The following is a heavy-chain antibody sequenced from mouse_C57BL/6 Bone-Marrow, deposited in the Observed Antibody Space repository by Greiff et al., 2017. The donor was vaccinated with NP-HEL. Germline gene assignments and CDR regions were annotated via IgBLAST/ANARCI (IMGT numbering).Heavy chain of an antibody. CDR3: ARRRWGITTAFDY. CDR1: GYAFTNYL. CDR2: INPGSGGT. V-gene: IGHV1-54*01. J-gene: IGHJ2*01. D-gene: IGHD1-1*01. Sequence: VQLQQSGAELVRPGTSVKVSCKASGYAFTNYLIEWVKQRPGQGLEWIGEINPGSGGTNYNEKFKGKATLTADKSSSTAYMQLSSLTSEDSAVYFCARRRWGITTAFDYWGQGTTLTVSS.